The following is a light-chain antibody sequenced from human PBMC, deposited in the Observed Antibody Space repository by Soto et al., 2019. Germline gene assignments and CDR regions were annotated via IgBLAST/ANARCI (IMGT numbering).Light chain of an antibody. CDR2: GAS. CDR3: KKYNSAPLT. CDR1: QGISGY. V-gene: IGKV1-27*01. Sequence: DIQMTQSPSSLSASVGDRVTITCRASQGISGYLAWYQQQPGKVPKLLIYGASTLQSGVPSRFSGSGSGTDFTLTISSLQPEDVATWYYKKYNSAPLTFGPGTKVDLK. J-gene: IGKJ3*01.